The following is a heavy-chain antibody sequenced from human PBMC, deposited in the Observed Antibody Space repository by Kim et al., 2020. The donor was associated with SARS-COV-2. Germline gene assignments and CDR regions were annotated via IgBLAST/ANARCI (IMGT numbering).Heavy chain of an antibody. Sequence: KGRFTPTSDNSKNTLYLQMNSLRAEDTAVYYCARGFGQLVRVYYYGMDVWGQGTTVTVSS. CDR3: ARGFGQLVRVYYYGMDV. J-gene: IGHJ6*02. V-gene: IGHV3-30*01. D-gene: IGHD6-6*01.